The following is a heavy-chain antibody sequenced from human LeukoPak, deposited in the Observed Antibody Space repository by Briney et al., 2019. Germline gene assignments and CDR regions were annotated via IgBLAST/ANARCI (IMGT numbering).Heavy chain of an antibody. Sequence: GGSLRLSCASSGLTFSAYAMSWVRQAPGRGLEWVSGITSSGGSTYYADPVKGRFTISRDNSKNTLFLQMNGLRAEDTAVYYCAKRGGYCSSASCYYYYYMDVWGKGTTVTVSS. CDR1: GLTFSAYA. D-gene: IGHD2-2*01. CDR2: ITSSGGST. CDR3: AKRGGYCSSASCYYYYYMDV. V-gene: IGHV3-23*01. J-gene: IGHJ6*03.